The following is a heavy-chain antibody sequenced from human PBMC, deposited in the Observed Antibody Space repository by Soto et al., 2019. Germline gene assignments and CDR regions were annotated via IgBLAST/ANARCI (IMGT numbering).Heavy chain of an antibody. CDR2: IKSKTDGGTT. D-gene: IGHD1-26*01. Sequence: PGGSLRLSCAASGFTFSNAWINWVRQAPGKGLEWVGRIKSKTDGGTTDFAAPVKGRFAISRDDSKDMVYLQMNSLKTEDTGIYYCTTVSIIPRIVVRFDYWGKAPLLTVS. CDR3: TTVSIIPRIVVRFDY. V-gene: IGHV3-15*07. J-gene: IGHJ4*02. CDR1: GFTFSNAW.